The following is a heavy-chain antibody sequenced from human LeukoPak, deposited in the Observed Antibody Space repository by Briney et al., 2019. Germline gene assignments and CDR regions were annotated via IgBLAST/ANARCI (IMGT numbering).Heavy chain of an antibody. CDR1: GFTFSSYS. J-gene: IGHJ4*02. V-gene: IGHV3-21*01. CDR2: ISSSSSYI. D-gene: IGHD1-14*01. Sequence: GGSLRLSCAASGFTFSSYSMDWVRQAPGKGLEWVSSISSSSSYIYYADSVKGRFTISRDNAKNSLYLQMNSLRAEDTAVYYCARDPLGEPFDYWGQGTLVTVSS. CDR3: ARDPLGEPFDY.